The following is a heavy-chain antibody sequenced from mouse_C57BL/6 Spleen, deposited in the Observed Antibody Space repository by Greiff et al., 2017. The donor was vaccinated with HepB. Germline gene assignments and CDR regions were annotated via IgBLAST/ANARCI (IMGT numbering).Heavy chain of an antibody. CDR1: GYTFTSYW. Sequence: VQLQQPGAELVRPGSSVKLSCKASGYTFTSYWMDWVKQRPGQGLEWIGNIYPSDSETHYNQKFKDKATLTVDKSSSTAYMQLSSLTSEDSAVYYCAGGGDCSGNGAWLDYWGQGTLVTVS. CDR3: AGGGDCSGNGAWLDY. D-gene: IGHD3-2*02. CDR2: IYPSDSET. J-gene: IGHJ3*01. V-gene: IGHV1-61*01.